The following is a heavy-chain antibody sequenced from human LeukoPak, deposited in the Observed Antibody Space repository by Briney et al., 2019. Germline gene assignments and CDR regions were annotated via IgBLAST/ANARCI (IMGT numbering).Heavy chain of an antibody. D-gene: IGHD5-24*01. CDR3: TRHKRWLQFPDAFEV. CDR1: GGPIRDFY. J-gene: IGHJ3*01. CDR2: TYHSGST. Sequence: SETLSLTCTVSGGPIRDFYWSWIRLPPGKGLEWIGYTYHSGSTSYNPSLESRVAISVDMSKSQFSLELSSVTAADTAIYYCTRHKRWLQFPDAFEVWGQGTMVTVSS. V-gene: IGHV4-59*08.